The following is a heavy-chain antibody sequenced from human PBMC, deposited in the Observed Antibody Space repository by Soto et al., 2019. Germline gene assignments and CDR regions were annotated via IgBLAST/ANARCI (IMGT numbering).Heavy chain of an antibody. CDR3: ARGVTSELSSIDY. J-gene: IGHJ4*02. D-gene: IGHD3-16*02. Sequence: ASVKVSCKASGGTFSSYAISWVRQAPGQGLEWMGGIIPIFGTANYAQKFQGRVTITSDESTSTAYMELSSLRSEDTAVYYCARGVTSELSSIDYWGQGTLGTVSS. CDR2: IIPIFGTA. CDR1: GGTFSSYA. V-gene: IGHV1-69*13.